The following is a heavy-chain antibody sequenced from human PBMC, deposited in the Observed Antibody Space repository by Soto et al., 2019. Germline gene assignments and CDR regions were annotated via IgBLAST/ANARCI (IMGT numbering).Heavy chain of an antibody. CDR1: GYTFTSSW. CDR2: IDPRDSYT. Sequence: GESLKISCKGPGYTFTSSWISWVRQMPGRGLEWMGKIDPRDSYTKYSPSFQDHVTISADKSISTAYLQWSSLKASDTAMYFCARPGYSSGGSAFEIWGQGTVVTVSS. CDR3: ARPGYSSGGSAFEI. J-gene: IGHJ3*02. D-gene: IGHD6-19*01. V-gene: IGHV5-10-1*01.